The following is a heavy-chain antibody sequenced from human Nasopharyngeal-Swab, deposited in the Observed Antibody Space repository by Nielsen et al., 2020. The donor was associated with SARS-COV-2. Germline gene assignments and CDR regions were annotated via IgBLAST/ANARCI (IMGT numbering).Heavy chain of an antibody. CDR3: ARDVGFGELLSPYYFDY. D-gene: IGHD3-10*01. CDR2: IIPILGIA. V-gene: IGHV1-69*04. Sequence: SVKVSCKASGGTFSSYAISWVRQAPGQGLEWMGRIIPILGIANYAQKFQGRVTITADKSTSTAYMELSSLRSEDTAVYYCARDVGFGELLSPYYFDYWGQGTLVTVSS. CDR1: GGTFSSYA. J-gene: IGHJ4*02.